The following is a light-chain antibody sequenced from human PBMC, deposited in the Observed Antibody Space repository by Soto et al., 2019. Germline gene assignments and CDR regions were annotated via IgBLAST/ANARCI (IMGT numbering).Light chain of an antibody. Sequence: EIVMTQSPATLSVSPGERATLSCRASQSVSSHLAWYQKKRGQAPRLLIYGASTRATGIPARFSGSGSGTEFTLTISSLQSEDVAGYDCQQYKNWLPLTFGGGTKVESK. J-gene: IGKJ4*01. CDR2: GAS. V-gene: IGKV3-15*01. CDR1: QSVSSH. CDR3: QQYKNWLPLT.